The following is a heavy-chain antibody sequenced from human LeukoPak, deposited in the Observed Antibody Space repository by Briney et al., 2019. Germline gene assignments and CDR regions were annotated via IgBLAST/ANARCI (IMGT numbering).Heavy chain of an antibody. Sequence: GGSLRLSCAASGFTFSSYSMNWIRQAPGKGLEWASYIGPSSIPISYADSVRGRFTISRDNAKNSLYLEMNSLRAEDTAVYYCVRDSTYAFDNWGQGTLVTVSS. CDR1: GFTFSSYS. J-gene: IGHJ4*02. CDR2: IGPSSIPI. V-gene: IGHV3-48*01. CDR3: VRDSTYAFDN.